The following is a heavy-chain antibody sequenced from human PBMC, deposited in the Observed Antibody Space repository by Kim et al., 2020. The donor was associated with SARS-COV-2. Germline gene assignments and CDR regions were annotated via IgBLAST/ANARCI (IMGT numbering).Heavy chain of an antibody. Sequence: GGSLRLSCAASGFTFSSYAMHWVRQAPGKGLEWVAVISYDGSNKYYADSVKGRFTISRDNSKNTLYLQMNSLRAEDTAVYYCARDASGYDYGYGFDYWGQGTLVTVSS. CDR1: GFTFSSYA. D-gene: IGHD5-12*01. CDR2: ISYDGSNK. V-gene: IGHV3-30*04. CDR3: ARDASGYDYGYGFDY. J-gene: IGHJ4*02.